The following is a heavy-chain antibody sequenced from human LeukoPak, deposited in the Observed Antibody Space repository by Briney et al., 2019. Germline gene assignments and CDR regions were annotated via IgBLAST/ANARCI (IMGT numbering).Heavy chain of an antibody. CDR2: IYYSGST. V-gene: IGHV4-39*01. CDR3: ARQDSSWYGLGY. J-gene: IGHJ4*02. Sequence: PSETLSLTCTVSGVSISSSSYYWGWIRQPPGKGLEWIGSIYYSGSTYYNPSLKSRVTISVDTSKNQFSLKLSSVTAADTAVYYCARQDSSWYGLGYWGQGTLVTVSS. D-gene: IGHD6-13*01. CDR1: GVSISSSSYY.